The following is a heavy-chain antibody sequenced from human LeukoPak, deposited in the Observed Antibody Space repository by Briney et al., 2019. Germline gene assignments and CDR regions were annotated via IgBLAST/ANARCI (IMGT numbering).Heavy chain of an antibody. CDR1: GFTFSSYG. Sequence: GRSLRLSCAASGFTFSSYGMHWVRQAPGKGLEWVVVISYDGSNKYYADSVKGRFTISRDNSKNTLYLQMNSLRAEDTAVYYCAKPNWEYNYFDYWGQGTLVTVSS. CDR3: AKPNWEYNYFDY. CDR2: ISYDGSNK. J-gene: IGHJ4*02. V-gene: IGHV3-30*18. D-gene: IGHD7-27*01.